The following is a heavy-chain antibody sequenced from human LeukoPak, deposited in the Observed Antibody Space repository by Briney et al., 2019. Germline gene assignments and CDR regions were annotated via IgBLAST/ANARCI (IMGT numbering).Heavy chain of an antibody. V-gene: IGHV4-30-4*08. Sequence: SETLSLTCTVSGGSISSGDYYWSWIRQPPGKGLEWIGYIYDSGSTYYNPSLKSRVTISVDTSKNQFSLKLSSVTAADTAVYYCAREIVVVPDSSGWFDPWGQGTLVTVSS. J-gene: IGHJ5*02. CDR1: GGSISSGDYY. CDR2: IYDSGST. CDR3: AREIVVVPDSSGWFDP. D-gene: IGHD2-2*01.